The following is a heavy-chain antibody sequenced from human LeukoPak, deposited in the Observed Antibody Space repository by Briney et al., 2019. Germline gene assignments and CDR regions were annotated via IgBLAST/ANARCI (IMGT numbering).Heavy chain of an antibody. CDR2: IRDSGGAT. CDR1: GFTFSSCA. Sequence: PGGSLRLSCAASGFTFSSCAMSWVRQAPGKGLEWVSTIRDSGGATYYADSVKGRFTISRDNSKNTLSLQMNSLRAEDTAVYYCAKHPTRNYFEYWGQGTLVTVSS. J-gene: IGHJ4*02. CDR3: AKHPTRNYFEY. V-gene: IGHV3-23*01.